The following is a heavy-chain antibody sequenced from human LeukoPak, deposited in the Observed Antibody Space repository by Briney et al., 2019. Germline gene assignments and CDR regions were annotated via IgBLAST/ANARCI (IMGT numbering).Heavy chain of an antibody. D-gene: IGHD1-26*01. CDR2: ISGSGGST. J-gene: IGHJ5*02. Sequence: PGGSLRLSCAASGFTFSSYAMSWVRQAPGKGLEWVSAISGSGGSTYYADSVKGRFTISRDNAKNSLYLQMNSLRAEDTALYYCAKDKGSGSYTWNWFDPWGQGTLVTVSS. CDR1: GFTFSSYA. CDR3: AKDKGSGSYTWNWFDP. V-gene: IGHV3-23*01.